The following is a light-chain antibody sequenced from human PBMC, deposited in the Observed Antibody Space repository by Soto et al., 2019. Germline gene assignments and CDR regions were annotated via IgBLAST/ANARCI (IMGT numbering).Light chain of an antibody. Sequence: QSVLTQPASVSGSPGQSITISCTGTSSDVGPYSLISWYQQQPGKAPKFVIYGASERPSGVSDRFSGSKSGNTASLTISGLQPEDEPDYYCCSYAGSSSLVFGTGTKVTVL. CDR1: SSDVGPYSL. J-gene: IGLJ1*01. CDR2: GAS. CDR3: CSYAGSSSLV. V-gene: IGLV2-23*01.